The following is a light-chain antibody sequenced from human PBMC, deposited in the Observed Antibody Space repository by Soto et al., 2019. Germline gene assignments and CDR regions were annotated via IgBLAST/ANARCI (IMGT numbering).Light chain of an antibody. CDR2: EVS. J-gene: IGLJ2*01. Sequence: QSALTQPPSAPGSLGQSVTISCTGTSSDIGTYDYVSWYQQHPGRAPKLIIFEVSKRPLGVPDRFSGSKSGNTASLTVSGLQAEDEADYYCSSYAGSNNVVFGGGTKLTVL. V-gene: IGLV2-8*01. CDR3: SSYAGSNNVV. CDR1: SSDIGTYDY.